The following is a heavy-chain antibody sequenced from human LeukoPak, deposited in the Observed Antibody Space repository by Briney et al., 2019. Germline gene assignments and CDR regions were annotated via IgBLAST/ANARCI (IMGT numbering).Heavy chain of an antibody. Sequence: GASVKVSCKASGYTFTGYYMHWVRQAPGQGLEWMGWINPNSGGTNYAQKFQGRVTMTRDTSISTAYMELSRLRSDDTAVYYCARDNRDYDFWSGYYPDWGQGTLVTVSS. CDR2: INPNSGGT. V-gene: IGHV1-2*02. J-gene: IGHJ4*02. CDR1: GYTFTGYY. CDR3: ARDNRDYDFWSGYYPD. D-gene: IGHD3-3*01.